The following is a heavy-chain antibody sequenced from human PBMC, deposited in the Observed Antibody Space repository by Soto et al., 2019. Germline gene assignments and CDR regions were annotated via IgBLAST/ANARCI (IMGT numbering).Heavy chain of an antibody. CDR3: ASSANYFDP. J-gene: IGHJ5*02. V-gene: IGHV4-31*03. CDR2: IYHSGDT. CDR1: GGSITSGFYY. D-gene: IGHD1-7*01. Sequence: SETLSLTCTVSGGSITSGFYYWSWIRQHPGKGLEWIGSIYHSGDTNYNPSLKSRLTISVDTSNNHFSLQLNSVTAADTAVYYCASSANYFDPWGQGTLVPVSS.